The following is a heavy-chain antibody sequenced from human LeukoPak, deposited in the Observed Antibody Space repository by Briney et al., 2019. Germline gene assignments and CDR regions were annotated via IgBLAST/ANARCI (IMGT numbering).Heavy chain of an antibody. Sequence: SETLSLTCTVSGGSISSYYWSWIRQPPGKGLEWIGYIYYSGSTNYNPSLKSRVTISVDTSKNQFSLKLSSATAADTAVYYCARDRLKGSRHYYYYCMDVWGKGTTVTVSS. V-gene: IGHV4-59*01. J-gene: IGHJ6*04. CDR1: GGSISSYY. D-gene: IGHD3-22*01. CDR2: IYYSGST. CDR3: ARDRLKGSRHYYYYCMDV.